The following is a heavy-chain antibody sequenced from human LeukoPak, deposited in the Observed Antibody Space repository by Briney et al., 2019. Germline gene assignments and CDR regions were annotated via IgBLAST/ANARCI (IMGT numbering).Heavy chain of an antibody. CDR2: LYTDDRP. CDR3: TTGFNSGTYYRARFDY. J-gene: IGHJ4*02. V-gene: IGHV3-53*01. CDR1: GVTVSSNY. D-gene: IGHD3-10*01. Sequence: GGSLRLSCAASGVTVSSNYMTWVRQAPGEGLEWVSLLYTDDRPYYADSVKGRFTISRDNSKNTLYLQMNSLKTEDTAVYYCTTGFNSGTYYRARFDYWGQGTLVTVSS.